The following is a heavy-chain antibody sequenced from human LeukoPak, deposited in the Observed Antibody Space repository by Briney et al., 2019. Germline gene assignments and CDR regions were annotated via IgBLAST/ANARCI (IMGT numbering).Heavy chain of an antibody. CDR1: GGSIGSYY. Sequence: SETLSLTCTVSGGSIGSYYWSWIRQPAGKGLEWIGRVFTTGGANYNPSLKSRVTMSLDTSRNLFSLKLNSVTAADTAVYYCVRDGPSWGLLWGQGALVTVSS. CDR3: VRDGPSWGLL. J-gene: IGHJ4*02. D-gene: IGHD7-27*01. V-gene: IGHV4-4*07. CDR2: VFTTGGA.